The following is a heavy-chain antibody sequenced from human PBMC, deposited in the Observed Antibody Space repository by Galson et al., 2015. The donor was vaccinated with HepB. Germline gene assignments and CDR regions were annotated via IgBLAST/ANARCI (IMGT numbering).Heavy chain of an antibody. Sequence: TLSLTCTVSGGSISSGSYYWSWIRQPAGKGLEWIGRIYTSGSTNYNPSLKSRVTMSVDTSKNQFSLKLSSVTAADTAVYYCARDRNVVVPAAIYWYFDLWGRGTLVTVSS. CDR2: IYTSGST. CDR3: ARDRNVVVPAAIYWYFDL. CDR1: GGSISSGSYY. D-gene: IGHD2-2*01. J-gene: IGHJ2*01. V-gene: IGHV4-61*02.